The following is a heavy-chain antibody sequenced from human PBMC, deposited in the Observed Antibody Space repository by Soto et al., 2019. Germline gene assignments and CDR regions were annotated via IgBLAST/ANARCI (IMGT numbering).Heavy chain of an antibody. V-gene: IGHV4-59*01. CDR2: IYYSGST. J-gene: IGHJ4*02. CDR3: ARRYGGNFDY. Sequence: SETLSLTCTVSGGSISSYYWSWIRQPPGKGLEWIGYIYYSGSTNYNPSLKSRVTISVDRSKNQFSLKLNSVTAADTAVYYCARRYGGNFDYWGQGTLVTVSS. CDR1: GGSISSYY. D-gene: IGHD1-26*01.